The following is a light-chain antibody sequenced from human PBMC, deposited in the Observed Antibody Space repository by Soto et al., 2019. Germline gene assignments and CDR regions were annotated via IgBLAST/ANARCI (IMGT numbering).Light chain of an antibody. CDR2: DAS. CDR3: QQYNNWPPIT. Sequence: EIVLTQSPATLSLSPGESHTLPRRASQSVSSNLAWYQQKPGQAPRLLIYDASNRATGIPARFSGSGSGTDFTLTISSLEPEDFAVYYCQQYNNWPPITFGQGTRLEIK. CDR1: QSVSSN. J-gene: IGKJ5*01. V-gene: IGKV3-11*01.